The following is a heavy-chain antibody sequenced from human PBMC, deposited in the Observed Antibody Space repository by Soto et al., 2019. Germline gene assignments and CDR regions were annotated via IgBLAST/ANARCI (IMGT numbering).Heavy chain of an antibody. CDR2: INAGNGNT. CDR3: VKGGWLDF. D-gene: IGHD3-16*01. Sequence: GASVKVSCKASGYTFTSYAMHWVRQAPGQRLEWMGWINAGNGNTKYYADAVKGRFTISRDNSKYTLYLQMNSLTVEDTAVYACVKGGWLDFWGQGTLVTVSS. J-gene: IGHJ5*01. CDR1: GYTFTSYA. V-gene: IGHV1-3*01.